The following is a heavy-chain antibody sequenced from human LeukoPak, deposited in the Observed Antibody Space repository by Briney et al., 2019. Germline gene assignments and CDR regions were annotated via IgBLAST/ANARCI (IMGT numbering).Heavy chain of an antibody. Sequence: SSETLSLTCAVYGGSFSGYYWSWIRQPPGKGLEWIGEINHSGSTNYNPSLKSRVTISVDRSKNQFSLKLSSVTAADTAVYYCARDLSGFFDYWGQGTLVTVSS. J-gene: IGHJ4*02. D-gene: IGHD5-12*01. CDR3: ARDLSGFFDY. V-gene: IGHV4-34*01. CDR2: INHSGST. CDR1: GGSFSGYY.